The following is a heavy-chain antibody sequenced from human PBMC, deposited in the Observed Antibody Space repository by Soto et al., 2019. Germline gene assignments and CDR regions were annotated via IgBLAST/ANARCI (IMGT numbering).Heavy chain of an antibody. V-gene: IGHV1-18*01. Sequence: WASVKVSCKASGYTFTSSGISWVRQAPGQGPEWMGWISTYNGDTNYAQKFQGRVTMTTDTSTSTAYMDLRSLRSDDRAVYYCARTVAGYFDSWGQGTLVTVSS. J-gene: IGHJ4*02. D-gene: IGHD6-19*01. CDR2: ISTYNGDT. CDR1: GYTFTSSG. CDR3: ARTVAGYFDS.